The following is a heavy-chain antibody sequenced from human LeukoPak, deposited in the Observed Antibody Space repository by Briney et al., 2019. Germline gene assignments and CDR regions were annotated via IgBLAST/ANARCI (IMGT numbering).Heavy chain of an antibody. V-gene: IGHV1-2*02. Sequence: ASVRLSFKASGYTFTGSYMHWVRQAPGQGLEWMGWINPNSGDTKCAQKFQGRVTVTRDTSISTAYMEVSRLGSDDTAVYYCARGRNEAFDIWGQGTMVTVSS. D-gene: IGHD1-1*01. J-gene: IGHJ3*02. CDR2: INPNSGDT. CDR3: ARGRNEAFDI. CDR1: GYTFTGSY.